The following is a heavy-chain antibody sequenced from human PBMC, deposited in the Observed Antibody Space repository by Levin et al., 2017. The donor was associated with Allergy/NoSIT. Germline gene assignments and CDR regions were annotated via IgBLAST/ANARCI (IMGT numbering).Heavy chain of an antibody. CDR3: AKASYSSSTSYYMDV. J-gene: IGHJ6*03. V-gene: IGHV3-23*01. D-gene: IGHD3-22*01. Sequence: GGSLRLSCAASGFTLSSTAMTWVRQAPGKGLEWVSLISASGAGTYYADSVKGHFTISRDNSKNTLYLEIKSLGPEDTAVYYCAKASYSSSTSYYMDVWGKGTTVTVSS. CDR2: ISASGAGT. CDR1: GFTLSSTA.